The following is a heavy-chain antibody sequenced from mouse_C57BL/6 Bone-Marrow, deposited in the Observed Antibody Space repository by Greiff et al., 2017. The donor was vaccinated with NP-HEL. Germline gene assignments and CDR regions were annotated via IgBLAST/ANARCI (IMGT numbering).Heavy chain of an antibody. D-gene: IGHD1-1*01. CDR1: GFTFSSYG. J-gene: IGHJ3*01. Sequence: EVQGVESGGDLVKPGGSLKLSCAASGFTFSSYGMSWVRQTPDKRLEWVATISSGGGYTYYPDSVKGRSTITRDNAKNTRYLQMSSLKSEDTAMYVYARDYGSSPGGTFFAYWGQGTLVTVSA. CDR3: ARDYGSSPGGTFFAY. CDR2: ISSGGGYT. V-gene: IGHV5-6*01.